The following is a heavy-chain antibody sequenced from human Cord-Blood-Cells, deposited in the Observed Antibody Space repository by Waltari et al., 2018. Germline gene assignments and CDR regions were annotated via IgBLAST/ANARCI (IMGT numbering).Heavy chain of an antibody. CDR1: GGSFSGYY. CDR3: ARVVPTYCSSTSCYRIYWYFDL. D-gene: IGHD2-2*01. V-gene: IGHV4-34*01. Sequence: QVQLQQWGAGLLKPSETLSLTCAVSGGSFSGYYWRWIRQPPGKGLEWIGEINHSGSTNYNPSLKSRVTISVDTSKNQFSLKLSSVTAADTAVYYCARVVPTYCSSTSCYRIYWYFDLWGRGTLVTVSS. J-gene: IGHJ2*01. CDR2: INHSGST.